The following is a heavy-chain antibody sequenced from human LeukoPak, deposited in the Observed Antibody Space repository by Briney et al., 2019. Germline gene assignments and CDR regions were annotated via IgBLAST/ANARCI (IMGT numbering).Heavy chain of an antibody. CDR3: AKGLAVATSYFDY. Sequence: GGSLRLSCAASGFTLNSYPMSWVRQAPGKGLEWVSTIGAGGGGTYYADSVKGRFTFSTDNSKNTLYLQMNSLKAEDTAVYYCAKGLAVATSYFDYWGQGTLVTVSS. J-gene: IGHJ4*02. CDR2: IGAGGGGT. D-gene: IGHD6-19*01. V-gene: IGHV3-23*01. CDR1: GFTLNSYP.